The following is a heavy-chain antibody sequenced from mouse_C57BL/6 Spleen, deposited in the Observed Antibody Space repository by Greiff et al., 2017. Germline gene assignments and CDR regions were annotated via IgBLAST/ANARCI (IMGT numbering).Heavy chain of an antibody. D-gene: IGHD1-1*01. Sequence: VQLQQSGAELVRPGTSVKVSCKASGYAFTNYLIEWVKQRPGQGLEWIGVINPGSGGTNYNEKFKGKATLTADKSSSTAYMQLSSLTSEDSAVYFCARERYYGSGYFDYWGQGTTLTVSS. CDR2: INPGSGGT. CDR1: GYAFTNYL. V-gene: IGHV1-54*01. CDR3: ARERYYGSGYFDY. J-gene: IGHJ2*01.